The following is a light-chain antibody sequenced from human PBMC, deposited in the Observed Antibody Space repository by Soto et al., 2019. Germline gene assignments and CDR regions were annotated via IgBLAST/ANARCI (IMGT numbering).Light chain of an antibody. CDR3: EGSGTAPGR. Sequence: LTCMASQSVGSDLVWYRQKPGQAPRLLIYGASSRATGIPYRFSGCGYETEFALAIRSLQSDGIALYYCEGSGTAPGRLGRGTKVDIK. V-gene: IGKV3D-15*01. CDR2: GAS. J-gene: IGKJ1*01. CDR1: QSVGSD.